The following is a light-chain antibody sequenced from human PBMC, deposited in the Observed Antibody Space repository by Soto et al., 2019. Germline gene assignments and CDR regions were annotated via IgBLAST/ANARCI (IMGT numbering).Light chain of an antibody. J-gene: IGLJ1*01. CDR1: RSDVGGYNY. Sequence: LTQPRSVSAYPGQAVTISCTGTRSDVGGYNYVSWYQHHPGKAPKLMIYGVSERPSGVPDRFSGSKSGNTASLTISGLQAEDEADYYCCSYAGTPYVFGTGTKVTVL. V-gene: IGLV2-11*01. CDR3: CSYAGTPYV. CDR2: GVS.